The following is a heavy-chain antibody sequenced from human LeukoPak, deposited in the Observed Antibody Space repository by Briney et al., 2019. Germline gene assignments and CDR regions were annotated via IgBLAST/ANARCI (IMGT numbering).Heavy chain of an antibody. V-gene: IGHV1-69*05. Sequence: GASVKVSCKASGGTFSSYAISWVRQAPGQGLEWMGGIIPIFGTANYAQKFQGRVTITTDESTSTAYMELSSLRSEDTAVYYCARELAYCGGDCYSGYPFDYWGQGTLVTVSS. CDR1: GGTFSSYA. CDR3: ARELAYCGGDCYSGYPFDY. CDR2: IIPIFGTA. J-gene: IGHJ4*02. D-gene: IGHD2-21*02.